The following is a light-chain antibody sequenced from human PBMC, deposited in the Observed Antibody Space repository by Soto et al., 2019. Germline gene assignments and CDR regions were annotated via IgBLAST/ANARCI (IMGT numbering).Light chain of an antibody. CDR2: DAS. J-gene: IGKJ2*01. CDR3: QRRCNWHSMYT. V-gene: IGKV3-11*01. Sequence: DIVLTQSPATLSLSPGERATLSCRASLSVSNFLAWYQQKPGQAPRLLIYDASNRATGIPPRFSGSGSGTDFTLTISSLEPEDFAVYYCQRRCNWHSMYTFGQGTKLEIK. CDR1: LSVSNF.